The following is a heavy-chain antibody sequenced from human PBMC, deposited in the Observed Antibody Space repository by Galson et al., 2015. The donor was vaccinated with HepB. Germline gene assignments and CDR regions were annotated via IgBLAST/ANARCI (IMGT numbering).Heavy chain of an antibody. J-gene: IGHJ6*02. CDR2: INSDGSDS. CDR3: ARVGRYCGRTSCSKAGAYSYGSDV. CDR1: GFTFNTPS. D-gene: IGHD2-2*01. Sequence: SLRLSCAASGFTFNTPSMHWVRQAPGKGLVWISRINSDGSDSFYADSVKGRFTISRDNAKNTLYLQLSSLRAEDTAVYYCARVGRYCGRTSCSKAGAYSYGSDVWGQGTTVPASS. V-gene: IGHV3-74*01.